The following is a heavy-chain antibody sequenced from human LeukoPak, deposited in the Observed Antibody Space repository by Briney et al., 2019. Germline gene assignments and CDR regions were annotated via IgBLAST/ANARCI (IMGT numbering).Heavy chain of an antibody. CDR1: GGSISSYY. J-gene: IGHJ6*03. CDR3: ARLAHRREPIDYYYYYMDV. CDR2: IYTSGST. D-gene: IGHD2-21*01. Sequence: SETLSLTCTVSGGSISSYYWSWIRQPPGKGLEWIGYIYTSGSTNYNPSLKSRVTISVDTSKNQFSLKLSSVTAADTAVYYCARLAHRREPIDYYYYYMDVWGKGTTVTVSS. V-gene: IGHV4-4*09.